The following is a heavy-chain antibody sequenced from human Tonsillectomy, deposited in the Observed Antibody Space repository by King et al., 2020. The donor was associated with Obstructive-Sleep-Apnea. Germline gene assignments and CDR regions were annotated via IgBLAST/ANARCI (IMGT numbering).Heavy chain of an antibody. CDR1: GGSISSYY. D-gene: IGHD2-15*01. CDR3: ARDCSGGRCYPRGFDI. V-gene: IGHV4-4*07. Sequence: QLQESGPGLVKPSETLSLTCTVSGGSISSYYWSWIRQPAGKGLEWVGRIYTSGGTNYNPSLKTRVTMSVDTSKNQFSLKLSSVTAADTAVYYCARDCSGGRCYPRGFDIWGQGTMVTVSS. J-gene: IGHJ3*02. CDR2: IYTSGGT.